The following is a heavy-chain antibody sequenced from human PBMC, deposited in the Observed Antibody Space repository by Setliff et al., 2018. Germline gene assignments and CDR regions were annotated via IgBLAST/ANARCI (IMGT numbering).Heavy chain of an antibody. J-gene: IGHJ4*02. CDR1: GFSFNTGGVG. Sequence: PGPTLVNPTQTLTLTCSFSGFSFNTGGVGVGWIRQPPGKALEWLVVVYWDDDKRYNPSLQTRLTITKDTSRNEVVLTLINLDPLDTATYYCAHRQLGSAAAGASFDFWGRGTLVTVSS. V-gene: IGHV2-5*02. CDR2: VYWDDDK. D-gene: IGHD6-13*01. CDR3: AHRQLGSAAAGASFDF.